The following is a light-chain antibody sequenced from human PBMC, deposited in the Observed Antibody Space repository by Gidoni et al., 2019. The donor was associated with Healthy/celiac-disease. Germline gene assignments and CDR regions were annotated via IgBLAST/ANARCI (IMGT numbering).Light chain of an antibody. CDR2: AAT. CDR1: QGVRDK. V-gene: IGKV3D-15*01. CDR3: QQYNNWPPLT. Sequence: VMTQTPGTLSVSPCERVTLSCRASQGVRDKVAWYQRKPGLAPRLLIYAATFRATGIPARFSGSGSGTEFTLTISSLQSEDSAVYYCQQYNNWPPLTFGGGTKVEIK. J-gene: IGKJ4*01.